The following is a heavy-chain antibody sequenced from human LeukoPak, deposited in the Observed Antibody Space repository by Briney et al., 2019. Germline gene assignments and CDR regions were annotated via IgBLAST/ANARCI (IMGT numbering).Heavy chain of an antibody. CDR3: ARGPAHYYDVDY. J-gene: IGHJ4*02. V-gene: IGHV3-33*01. CDR1: RFTFSAYG. Sequence: PGRSLRLSCAAPRFTFSAYGMHRVRQAPGKGLEWVAVIWFDGSNKYYADSVKGRFTISRDNSKNTLYLQMDSLRADDTAVYFCARGPAHYYDVDYCGQGTLVTVSS. CDR2: IWFDGSNK. D-gene: IGHD3-22*01.